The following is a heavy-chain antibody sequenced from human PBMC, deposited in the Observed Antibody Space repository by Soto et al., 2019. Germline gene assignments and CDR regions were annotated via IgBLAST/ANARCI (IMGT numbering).Heavy chain of an antibody. CDR3: ARDTTGNWFDP. D-gene: IGHD4-17*01. V-gene: IGHV1-69*08. CDR2: IIPILGIA. CDR1: GGTFSSYT. Sequence: QVQLVQSGAEVKKPGSSVKVSCTASGGTFSSYTISWVRQAPGQGLEWMGRIIPILGIANYAQKFQGRVTITADKSTSTAYMELSSLRSEDTAVYYCARDTTGNWFDPWGQGTLVTVSS. J-gene: IGHJ5*02.